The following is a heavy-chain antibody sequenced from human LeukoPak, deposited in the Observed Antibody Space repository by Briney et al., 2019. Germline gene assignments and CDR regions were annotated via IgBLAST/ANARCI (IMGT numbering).Heavy chain of an antibody. D-gene: IGHD3-9*01. CDR1: GYSFPSYW. CDR3: ARTRSHDILTGYSH. Sequence: GVSLKISCKGSGYSFPSYWIGWVRQMPGKGLEWMGITNPGDSDTRYSPSFQGQVTISSDQAISTAYLQWSSLKASDTAMYYCARTRSHDILTGYSHWGQGTLVTVSS. CDR2: TNPGDSDT. V-gene: IGHV5-51*01. J-gene: IGHJ4*02.